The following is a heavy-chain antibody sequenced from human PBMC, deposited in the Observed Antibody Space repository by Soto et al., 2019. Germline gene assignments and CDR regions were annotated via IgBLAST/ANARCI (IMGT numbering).Heavy chain of an antibody. J-gene: IGHJ4*02. Sequence: GGSLSISCAASGFTFSSYAMSWVRPAPGKGLEWVSAISGSGGSTYYADSVKGRFTISRDNSKNTLYLQMNSLRAEDTAVYYCAKIYSSGWYYFDYWGQGTPVTVSS. CDR2: ISGSGGST. CDR3: AKIYSSGWYYFDY. D-gene: IGHD6-19*01. V-gene: IGHV3-23*01. CDR1: GFTFSSYA.